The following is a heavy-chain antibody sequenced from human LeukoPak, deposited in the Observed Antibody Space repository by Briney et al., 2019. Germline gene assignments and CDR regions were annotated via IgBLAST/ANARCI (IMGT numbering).Heavy chain of an antibody. CDR1: GFTFSNYG. V-gene: IGHV3-30*18. J-gene: IGHJ4*02. D-gene: IGHD2-15*01. Sequence: GGSLRLSCAVSGFTFSNYGMHWVRQAPGKGLEWVAVISDDGSNKDYADSVKGRFTISRDNSKNTLYLQMNSLRADDTAIYYCAKEGGYCSRGSCYFDYWGQGALVTVSS. CDR3: AKEGGYCSRGSCYFDY. CDR2: ISDDGSNK.